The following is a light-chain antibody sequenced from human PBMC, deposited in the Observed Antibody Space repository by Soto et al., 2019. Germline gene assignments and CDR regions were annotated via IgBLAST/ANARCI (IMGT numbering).Light chain of an antibody. Sequence: SYELTQPPSVSVAPGKTARITCGGNNIGSKSVHWYQQKPGQAPVLVIYYDSDRPSGIPERFSGSNSGNTATLTISRVEASDEADYYCQVWDSSSDVVFGGGTKVTVL. CDR3: QVWDSSSDVV. CDR1: NIGSKS. J-gene: IGLJ2*01. V-gene: IGLV3-21*04. CDR2: YDS.